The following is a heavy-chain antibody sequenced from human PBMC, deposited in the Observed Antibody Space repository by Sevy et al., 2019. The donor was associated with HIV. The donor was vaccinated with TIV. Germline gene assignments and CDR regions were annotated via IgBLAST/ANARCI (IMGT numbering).Heavy chain of an antibody. CDR2: IKSKTDGERT. D-gene: IGHD2-2*01. Sequence: GGSLRLSCAASALSFTSAWMSWVRQAPGKGLEWVGRIKSKTDGERTDYPAPVRGRFTISRDDSKNTLYLQMNSLETEDTAVYYCTTTLSTAHYMVVWGQGTTVTVSS. J-gene: IGHJ6*02. CDR1: ALSFTSAW. CDR3: TTTLSTAHYMVV. V-gene: IGHV3-15*01.